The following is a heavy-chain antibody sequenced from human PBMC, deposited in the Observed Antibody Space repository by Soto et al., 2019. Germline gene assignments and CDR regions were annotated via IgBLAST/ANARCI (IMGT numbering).Heavy chain of an antibody. CDR1: GGSISSSSYY. Sequence: QLQLQESGPGLVKPSETLSLTCTVSGGSISSSSYYWGWIRQPPGKGLEWIGRIYYSGSTYYNPSHKSRVTRAVYTSKNQFSLKLSSVTAADTAVYYCARQTIVVVVAATFNWFDPWGQGTLVTVSS. CDR3: ARQTIVVVVAATFNWFDP. V-gene: IGHV4-39*01. CDR2: IYYSGST. D-gene: IGHD2-15*01. J-gene: IGHJ5*02.